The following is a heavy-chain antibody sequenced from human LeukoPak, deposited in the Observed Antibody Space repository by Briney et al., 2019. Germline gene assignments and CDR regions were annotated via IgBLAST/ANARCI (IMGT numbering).Heavy chain of an antibody. D-gene: IGHD2-2*02. V-gene: IGHV4-34*01. CDR1: GGSFSGYY. Sequence: SETLSLTCAVYGGSFSGYYWGWTRQPPGKGLEWIGSIYYSGSTYYNPSLKSRVTISVDTSKNQFSLKLSSVTAADTAVYYCARGVRRYKYTIDYWGQGTLVTVSS. CDR3: ARGVRRYKYTIDY. CDR2: IYYSGST. J-gene: IGHJ4*02.